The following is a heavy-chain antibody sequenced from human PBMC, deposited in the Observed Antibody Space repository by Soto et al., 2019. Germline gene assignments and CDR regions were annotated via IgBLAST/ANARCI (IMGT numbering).Heavy chain of an antibody. CDR3: ASSTSIYYYYGMDV. V-gene: IGHV5-10-1*01. J-gene: IGHJ6*02. Sequence: PGESLKISCKGSGYSFTSYWISWVRQMPGKGLEWMGRIDPSDSYTNYSPSFQGHVTISADKPISTAYLQWSSLKASDTAMYYCASSTSIYYYYGMDVWGQGTTVTVSS. CDR1: GYSFTSYW. CDR2: IDPSDSYT. D-gene: IGHD2-2*01.